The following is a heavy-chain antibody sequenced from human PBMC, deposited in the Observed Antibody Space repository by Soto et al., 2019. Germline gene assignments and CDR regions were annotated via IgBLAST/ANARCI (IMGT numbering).Heavy chain of an antibody. CDR3: ARDRVDILTGPTPDYYYYGMDV. J-gene: IGHJ6*02. D-gene: IGHD3-9*01. CDR2: IYYSGST. Sequence: PSETLSLTCTVSGGSISSGGYYWSWIRQHPGKGLEWIGYIYYSGSTYYNPSLKSRVTISVDTSKNQFSLKLSSVTAADTAVYYCARDRVDILTGPTPDYYYYGMDVWGQGTTVTVSS. V-gene: IGHV4-31*03. CDR1: GGSISSGGYY.